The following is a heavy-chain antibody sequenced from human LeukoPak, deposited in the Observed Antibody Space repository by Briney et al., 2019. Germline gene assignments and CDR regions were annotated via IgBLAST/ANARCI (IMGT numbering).Heavy chain of an antibody. V-gene: IGHV4-38-2*02. Sequence: PSETLSLTCTVSGYSISSGYYWSWIRQPPGKGLEWIGEINHSGSTNYNPSLKSRVTISVDTSKNQFSLKLSSVTAADTAVYYCARDAGSSWTKYGMDVWGQGTTVTVSS. CDR3: ARDAGSSWTKYGMDV. D-gene: IGHD6-13*01. CDR1: GYSISSGYY. CDR2: INHSGST. J-gene: IGHJ6*02.